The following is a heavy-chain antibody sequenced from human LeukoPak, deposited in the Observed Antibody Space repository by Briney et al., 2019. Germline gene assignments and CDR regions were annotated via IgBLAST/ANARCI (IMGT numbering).Heavy chain of an antibody. Sequence: ASVKVSCKASGYTFTAYYIHWLRQAPGQGLEWMGWVNPFSGGTIPAQKFQDRVTMTKDTSINTAYMELSSLRSDDTAVYYCARVKDSSSWHYFWGQGTLVTVSS. CDR1: GYTFTAYY. CDR2: VNPFSGGT. D-gene: IGHD6-13*01. J-gene: IGHJ4*02. CDR3: ARVKDSSSWHYF. V-gene: IGHV1-2*02.